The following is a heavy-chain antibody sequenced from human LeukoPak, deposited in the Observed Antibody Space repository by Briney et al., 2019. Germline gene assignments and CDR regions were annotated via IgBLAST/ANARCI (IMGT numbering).Heavy chain of an antibody. CDR1: GGSISSGSYY. CDR3: ARDYRSYCTNGICYDKENWFDP. V-gene: IGHV4-61*02. CDR2: IYTSGST. J-gene: IGHJ5*02. D-gene: IGHD2-8*01. Sequence: KPSETLSLTCTVSGGSISSGSYYWSWIRQSAGKGLEWIGRIYTSGSTNYNPSLKSRVTISVDTSKNQFSLKLSSVTAADTAVYYCARDYRSYCTNGICYDKENWFDPWGQGTLVTVSS.